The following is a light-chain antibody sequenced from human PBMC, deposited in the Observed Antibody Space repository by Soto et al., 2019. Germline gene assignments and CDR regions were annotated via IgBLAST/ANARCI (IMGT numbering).Light chain of an antibody. V-gene: IGKV3-15*01. CDR1: QSVSSN. Sequence: EIVMTQSPATLSVSPGERATLSCRASQSVSSNLAWYQQKPGQAPRLLIYGASTRATGIPARFSGSGSGTEFTLTISSLQSEDGAVYYCQQYNNWPPRETFGQGTKVDIK. CDR2: GAS. J-gene: IGKJ1*01. CDR3: QQYNNWPPRET.